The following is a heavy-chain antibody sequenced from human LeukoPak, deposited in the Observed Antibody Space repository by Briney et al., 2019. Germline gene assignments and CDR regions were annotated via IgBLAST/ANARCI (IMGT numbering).Heavy chain of an antibody. CDR2: IYYSGTT. CDR1: GGSISSYY. J-gene: IGHJ4*02. D-gene: IGHD1-26*01. CDR3: ATGVGRYYAD. Sequence: SETLSLTCTVSGGSISSYYWSWIRQPPGKGLEWIGYIYYSGTTNYNPSLKSRVTISVDTSKNQLSLKLNSVTAADTAVYYCATGVGRYYADWGKGTLVTVSS. V-gene: IGHV4-59*01.